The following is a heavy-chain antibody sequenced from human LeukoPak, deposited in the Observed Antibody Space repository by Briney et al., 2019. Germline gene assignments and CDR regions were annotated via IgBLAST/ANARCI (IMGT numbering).Heavy chain of an antibody. CDR2: IKQDGSEK. V-gene: IGHV3-7*04. Sequence: GGSLRLSCAASGLTFSSYWMSWVRQAPGKGLEWVANIKQDGSEKYYVDSVKGRFTISRDNAKNSLYLQMNSLRAEDTAVYYCARDNGGLTFFYDYWGQGTLVTVSS. J-gene: IGHJ4*02. CDR3: ARDNGGLTFFYDY. CDR1: GLTFSSYW. D-gene: IGHD3-3*02.